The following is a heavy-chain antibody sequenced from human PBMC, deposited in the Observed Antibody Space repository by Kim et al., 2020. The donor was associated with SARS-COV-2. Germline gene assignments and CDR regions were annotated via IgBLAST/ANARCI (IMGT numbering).Heavy chain of an antibody. CDR1: GGSISSSSYY. V-gene: IGHV4-39*01. D-gene: IGHD1-26*01. CDR3: ARQFLWELLDVGFEY. Sequence: SETLSLTCTVSGGSISSSSYYWGWIRQPPGKGLEWIGSIYYSGSTYYNPSLKSRVTISVDTSKNQFSLKLSSVTAADTAVYYCARQFLWELLDVGFEYWGQGTLVTVSS. J-gene: IGHJ4*02. CDR2: IYYSGST.